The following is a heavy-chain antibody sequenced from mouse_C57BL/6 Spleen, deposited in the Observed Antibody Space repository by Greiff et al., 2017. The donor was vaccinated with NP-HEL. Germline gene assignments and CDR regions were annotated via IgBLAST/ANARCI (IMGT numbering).Heavy chain of an antibody. Sequence: VKLQESGAELARPGASVKMSCKASGYTFTSYTMHWLKQRPGQGLEWIGYINPSSGSTKYTQKFKDKATLTADKSSSTAYMQLSSLTSEDSAVHYCARGGYGSSYVFAYWGQGTLVTVSA. J-gene: IGHJ3*01. D-gene: IGHD1-1*01. CDR3: ARGGYGSSYVFAY. V-gene: IGHV1-4*01. CDR2: INPSSGST. CDR1: GYTFTSYT.